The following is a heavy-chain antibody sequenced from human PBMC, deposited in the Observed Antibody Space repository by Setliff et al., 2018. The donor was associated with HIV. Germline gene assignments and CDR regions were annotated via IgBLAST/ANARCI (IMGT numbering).Heavy chain of an antibody. CDR3: AREKTNRGELHD. V-gene: IGHV3-30*04. J-gene: IGHJ1*01. CDR1: GFTFSSYA. CDR2: VSSDGKTR. D-gene: IGHD1-7*01. Sequence: GGSLRLSCAASGFTFSSYAMQWVRQAPGKGLEWVAVVSSDGKTRFYAESVKGRFTISRDNSKNTVSLQMDSLRVEDTAVYYCAREKTNRGELHDWGQGTLVTVSS.